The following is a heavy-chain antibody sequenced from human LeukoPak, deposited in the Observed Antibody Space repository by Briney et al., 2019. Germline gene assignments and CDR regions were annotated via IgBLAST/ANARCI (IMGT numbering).Heavy chain of an antibody. V-gene: IGHV3-48*04. CDR3: ARGLQYNDAFDF. CDR1: GFIFGGYT. CDR2: ISPSGGNR. Sequence: GGSLRLSCVGSGFIFGGYTMNWVRQAPGKGLEWLSYISPSGGNRFYADSVKGRFTISRDNAKNSLFLQMNSLRVEDTAVYYCARGLQYNDAFDFWGQGTMVTVSS. D-gene: IGHD1-1*01. J-gene: IGHJ3*01.